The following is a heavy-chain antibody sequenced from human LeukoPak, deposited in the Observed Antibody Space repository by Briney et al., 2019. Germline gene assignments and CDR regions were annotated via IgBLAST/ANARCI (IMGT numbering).Heavy chain of an antibody. J-gene: IGHJ5*02. CDR3: ARRLTQYDCFDP. V-gene: IGHV6-1*01. Sequence: SQTLSLTCAISGDSVSSNSATWNWIRQSPSRGLEWLGRTYYRSKWYNDYAVSVRGRITVNPDTSKNQFSLHLNSVTPEDTAVYYCARRLTQYDCFDPWGQGILVTVSS. D-gene: IGHD2-2*01. CDR1: GDSVSSNSAT. CDR2: TYYRSKWYN.